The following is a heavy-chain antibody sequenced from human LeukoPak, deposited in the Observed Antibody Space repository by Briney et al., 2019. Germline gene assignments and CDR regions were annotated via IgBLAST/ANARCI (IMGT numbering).Heavy chain of an antibody. CDR1: GLTFSRYW. D-gene: IGHD3-9*01. Sequence: GGSLRLSCAASGLTFSRYWMTWFRQAPGKGLEWVANIKQDGSEKYYVDSVKGRFTISRDNSKNTLYLQMNSLRAEDTAVYYCAKDLDLTGYYDYWGQGTLVTVSS. J-gene: IGHJ4*02. V-gene: IGHV3-7*03. CDR2: IKQDGSEK. CDR3: AKDLDLTGYYDY.